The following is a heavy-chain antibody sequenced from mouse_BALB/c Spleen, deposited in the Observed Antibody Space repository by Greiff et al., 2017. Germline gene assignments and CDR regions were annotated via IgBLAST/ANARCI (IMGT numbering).Heavy chain of an antibody. D-gene: IGHD2-4*01. CDR3: ARGIYYEAWFAY. Sequence: VQLQESGAELVKPGASVKLSCKASGYTFTSYYMYWVKQRPGQGLEWIGEINPSNGGTNFNEKFKSKATLTVDKSSSTAYMQLSSLTSEDSAVYYCARGIYYEAWFAYWGQGTLVTVSA. V-gene: IGHV1S81*02. J-gene: IGHJ3*01. CDR1: GYTFTSYY. CDR2: INPSNGGT.